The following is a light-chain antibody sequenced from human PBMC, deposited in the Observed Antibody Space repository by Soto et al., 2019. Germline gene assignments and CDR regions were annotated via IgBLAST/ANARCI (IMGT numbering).Light chain of an antibody. Sequence: QSVLTQPPSVSGAPGQRVTISCTVSSSNIGAGYDVHWYQQLPGTAPKLLIYGNTNRPSGVPDRFSGSKSGTSASLAITGLQAEDEADYYCQSYDSSLGGSGVFGTGTKVTVL. CDR2: GNT. CDR1: SSNIGAGYD. V-gene: IGLV1-40*01. CDR3: QSYDSSLGGSGV. J-gene: IGLJ1*01.